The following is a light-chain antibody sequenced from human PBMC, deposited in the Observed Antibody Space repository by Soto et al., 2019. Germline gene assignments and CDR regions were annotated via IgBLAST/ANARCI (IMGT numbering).Light chain of an antibody. CDR3: SSYTSSSTLV. V-gene: IGLV2-14*01. Sequence: QSVLXQPASVSGSPGQSVTISCTGTSSDVGGYNYVSWYQQHPGKAPKLMIYDVSNRPSGVSNRFSGSKSGNTASLTISGLQAEDEADYYCSSYTSSSTLVFGTGTKVTV. J-gene: IGLJ1*01. CDR1: SSDVGGYNY. CDR2: DVS.